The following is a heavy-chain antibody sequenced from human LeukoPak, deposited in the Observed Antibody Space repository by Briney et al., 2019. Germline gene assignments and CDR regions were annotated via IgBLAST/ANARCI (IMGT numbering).Heavy chain of an antibody. D-gene: IGHD7-27*01. V-gene: IGHV3-30*03. CDR3: ARGYRPNWGSTVGDY. J-gene: IGHJ4*02. Sequence: GGSLRLSCAASGFTFRNWGMHWVRQAPGKGLEWMAIISYDGSSKYYGDSVKGRFNISRDNSKNTLSLEMNSLRSEDTAVYYCARGYRPNWGSTVGDYWGQGTLVTVSS. CDR1: GFTFRNWG. CDR2: ISYDGSSK.